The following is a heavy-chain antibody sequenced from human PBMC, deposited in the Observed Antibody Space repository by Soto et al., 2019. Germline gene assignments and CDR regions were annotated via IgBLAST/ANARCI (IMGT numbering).Heavy chain of an antibody. V-gene: IGHV1-2*02. J-gene: IGHJ6*02. CDR3: ARGLRFLEWYDGMDV. D-gene: IGHD3-3*01. Sequence: ASVKVSCKASGYTFTGYYMHWVRQAPGQGLEWMGWINPNSGGTNYAQKFQGRVTMTRDKSISTAYMELSRLRSDDTAVYYCARGLRFLEWYDGMDVWGQGTTVTVSS. CDR1: GYTFTGYY. CDR2: INPNSGGT.